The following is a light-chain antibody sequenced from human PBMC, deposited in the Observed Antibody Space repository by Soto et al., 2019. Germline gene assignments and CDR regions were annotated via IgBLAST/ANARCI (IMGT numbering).Light chain of an antibody. CDR3: QQRSNWPLT. V-gene: IGKV3D-20*02. J-gene: IGKJ4*01. CDR1: QTVRNNY. CDR2: DAS. Sequence: EIVLTQSQGTLSLSPGERATLSCLASQTVRNNYLAWYQQKPGQAPRLLIYDASSRATGIPDRFSGSGSGTEFTLSISRLEPEDFAVYYCQQRSNWPLTFGGGTKVDIK.